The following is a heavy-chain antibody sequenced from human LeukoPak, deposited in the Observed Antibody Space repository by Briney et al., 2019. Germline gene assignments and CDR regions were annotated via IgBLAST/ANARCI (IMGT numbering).Heavy chain of an antibody. CDR1: GFTVSSNY. D-gene: IGHD3-22*01. Sequence: GGSLRLSYAASGFTVSSNYMSWVRQAPGKGLEWVSVIYSGGSTYYADSVKGRFTISRDNSKNTLYLQMNSLRAEDTAVYYCARDTYYYDSSGYYVDYWSQGTLVTVSS. CDR3: ARDTYYYDSSGYYVDY. J-gene: IGHJ4*02. V-gene: IGHV3-66*01. CDR2: IYSGGST.